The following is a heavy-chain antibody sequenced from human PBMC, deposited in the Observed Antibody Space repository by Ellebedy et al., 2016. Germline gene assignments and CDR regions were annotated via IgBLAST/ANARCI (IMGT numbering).Heavy chain of an antibody. CDR2: VSGTGGST. Sequence: GESLKISCALSGFMFNNYAVSWVRQAPGRGLEWVSTVSGTGGSTFYADSVGGRFTISRDNSNSTVFLQLDSLRFYDTAMYYCAKDFSDIKNFSRAFDVWGQGTMVTVSS. CDR1: GFMFNNYA. V-gene: IGHV3-23*01. D-gene: IGHD3-3*01. CDR3: AKDFSDIKNFSRAFDV. J-gene: IGHJ3*01.